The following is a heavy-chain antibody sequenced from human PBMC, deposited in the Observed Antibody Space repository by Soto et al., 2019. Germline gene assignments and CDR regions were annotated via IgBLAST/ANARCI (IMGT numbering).Heavy chain of an antibody. D-gene: IGHD2-2*01. CDR1: GGTFSSYA. J-gene: IGHJ6*02. CDR2: LIPIFGTA. CDR3: ARSLVGYCSSTSCQNYYYYGMDV. V-gene: IGHV1-69*01. Sequence: QVQLVQSGAEVKKPGSSVKVSCKASGGTFSSYAISWVRQAPGQGLEWMGGLIPIFGTANYAQKFQGRVTITADESTSTADMELSSLRSEDTAVYYCARSLVGYCSSTSCQNYYYYGMDVWGQGTTVTVSS.